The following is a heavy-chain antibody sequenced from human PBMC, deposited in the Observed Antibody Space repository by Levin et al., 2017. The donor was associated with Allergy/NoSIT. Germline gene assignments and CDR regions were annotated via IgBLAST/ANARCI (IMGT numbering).Heavy chain of an antibody. Sequence: SETLSLTCTVSGGSISSSSYYWGWIRQPPGKGLEWIGRIYYSGSTYYNPSLKSRVTISVDTSKNQFSLKLSSVTAADTAVYYCARPMLSYYYYGMDVWGQGTTVIVSS. CDR1: GGSISSSSYY. J-gene: IGHJ6*02. D-gene: IGHD2-8*01. CDR3: ARPMLSYYYYGMDV. V-gene: IGHV4-39*01. CDR2: IYYSGST.